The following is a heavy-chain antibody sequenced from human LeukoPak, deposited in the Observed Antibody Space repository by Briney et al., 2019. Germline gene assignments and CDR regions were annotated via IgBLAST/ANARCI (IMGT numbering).Heavy chain of an antibody. CDR1: GYTFTGYY. J-gene: IGHJ4*02. D-gene: IGHD1-14*01. CDR2: INPNSGGT. V-gene: IGHV1-2*06. Sequence: GASVEVSCKASGYTFTGYYMHWVQQAPGQGLEWMGRINPNSGGTNYAQKFQGRVTMTRDTSISTAYMELSRLRSDDTAVYYCARSTSVWPPDLYRLDYWGQGTLVTVSS. CDR3: ARSTSVWPPDLYRLDY.